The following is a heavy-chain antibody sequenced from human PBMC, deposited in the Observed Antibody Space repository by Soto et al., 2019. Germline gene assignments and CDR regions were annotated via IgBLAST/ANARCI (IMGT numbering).Heavy chain of an antibody. Sequence: QVQLVQSGAEVTKPGSSVKVSCKASGGTFSSYAISWVRQAPGQGLEWMGGIIPIFGTANYAQKFQGRVTINADEATSTAYMELSSLRSEDTAVYYCARDLGIGSYFGVVGPNWFDPWGQGTLVTVSS. J-gene: IGHJ5*02. CDR3: ARDLGIGSYFGVVGPNWFDP. CDR1: GGTFSSYA. V-gene: IGHV1-69*12. CDR2: IIPIFGTA. D-gene: IGHD1-26*01.